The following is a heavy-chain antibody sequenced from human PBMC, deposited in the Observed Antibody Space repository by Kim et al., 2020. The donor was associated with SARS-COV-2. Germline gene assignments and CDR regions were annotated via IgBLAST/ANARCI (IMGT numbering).Heavy chain of an antibody. CDR2: INHSGST. Sequence: SETLSLTCAVYGGSFSGYYWSWIRQPPGKGLEWIGEINHSGSTNYNPSLKSRVTISVDTSKNQFSLKLSSVTAADTAVYYCASHGACGGSGSYYDYYYYGMDVWGQGTTVTVSS. V-gene: IGHV4-34*01. J-gene: IGHJ6*02. D-gene: IGHD3-10*01. CDR3: ASHGACGGSGSYYDYYYYGMDV. CDR1: GGSFSGYY.